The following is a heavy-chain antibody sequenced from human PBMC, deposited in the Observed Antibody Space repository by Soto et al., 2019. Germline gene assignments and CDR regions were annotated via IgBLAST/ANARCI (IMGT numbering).Heavy chain of an antibody. J-gene: IGHJ6*02. CDR2: TYYRSKWYN. CDR1: GDSVSSYSVV. V-gene: IGHV6-1*01. D-gene: IGHD3-10*01. Sequence: SQTLSLTCAISGDSVSSYSVVWNWIRQSPSRGLEWLGRTYYRSKWYNDYAVSVKSRITINPDTSKNQFSLQLNSVTPEDTAVYYCARAAVLLWFGELTYYYYGMDVWGQGTTVTVSS. CDR3: ARAAVLLWFGELTYYYYGMDV.